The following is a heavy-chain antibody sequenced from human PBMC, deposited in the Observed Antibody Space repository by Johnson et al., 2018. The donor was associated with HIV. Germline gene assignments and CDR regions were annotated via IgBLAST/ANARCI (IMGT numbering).Heavy chain of an antibody. J-gene: IGHJ3*02. CDR2: ISGSGGST. D-gene: IGHD2-21*01. CDR1: GFTFSSYA. CDR3: ARVGYSLDAFDI. Sequence: VQLVESGGGLVQPGGSLRLSCAASGFTFSSYAMSWVRQAPGKGLEWVSAISGSGGSTYYADSVKGRFTISRDNAKNTLYLQMNSLRAEDTAVYYCARVGYSLDAFDIWGQGTMVTVSS. V-gene: IGHV3-23*04.